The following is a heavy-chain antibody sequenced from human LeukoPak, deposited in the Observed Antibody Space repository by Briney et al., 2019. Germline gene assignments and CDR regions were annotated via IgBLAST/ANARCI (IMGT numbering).Heavy chain of an antibody. J-gene: IGHJ5*02. D-gene: IGHD3-3*01. Sequence: ASVKVSCKASGYTFTSYYMHWVRQAPAQGREWVGIINPRDGSTNYAHTFQGRVTMTMDTSKSTVYMELSSIRFEAADVYYCARVGLRFLEWSRNWFDPWGQGTLVTVSS. CDR1: GYTFTSYY. CDR2: INPRDGST. V-gene: IGHV1-46*01. CDR3: ARVGLRFLEWSRNWFDP.